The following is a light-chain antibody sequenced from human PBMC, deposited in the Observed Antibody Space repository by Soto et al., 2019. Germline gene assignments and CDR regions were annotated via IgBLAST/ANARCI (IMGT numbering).Light chain of an antibody. V-gene: IGLV2-14*01. CDR3: SSYTSISTYV. CDR1: SSDVGGYNY. Sequence: QSVLTQPASVSGSPGQSITISCTGTSSDVGGYNYVSWYQQHPGKAPKLMIYEVNNRPSGVSNRFSGSKSGNTASLTISGLQAEDEADYYCSSYTSISTYVFGTGTKLTVL. J-gene: IGLJ1*01. CDR2: EVN.